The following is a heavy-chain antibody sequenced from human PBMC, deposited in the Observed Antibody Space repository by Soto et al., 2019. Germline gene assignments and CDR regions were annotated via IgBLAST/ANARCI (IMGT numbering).Heavy chain of an antibody. CDR1: GYTFTGYY. V-gene: IGHV1-2*02. J-gene: IGHJ3*02. D-gene: IGHD3-10*01. CDR2: INLNSGGA. Sequence: QAQLVHSGPEVKKPGASVKVSCRAPGYTFTGYYLHWVRQVPGQGVEWVGWINLNSGGAIYAQNFQGRVPMTRDTCISTAYLELTALRSDDTAIYYCARRKLPGTGSAFDIWGQGTMVTVSS. CDR3: ARRKLPGTGSAFDI.